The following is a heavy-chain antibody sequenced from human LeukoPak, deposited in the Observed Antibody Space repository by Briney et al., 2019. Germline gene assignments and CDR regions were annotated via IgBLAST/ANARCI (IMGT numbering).Heavy chain of an antibody. CDR1: GYTFTGYY. D-gene: IGHD3-10*01. CDR2: INPNSGGT. J-gene: IGHJ4*02. V-gene: IGHV1-2*06. Sequence: ASVKVSCKASGYTFTGYYMHRVRQAPGQGLEWMGRINPNSGGTNYAQKFQGRVTMTRDTSISTAYMELSRLRSDDTAVYYCARVGMVRGVIDYWGQGTLVTVSS. CDR3: ARVGMVRGVIDY.